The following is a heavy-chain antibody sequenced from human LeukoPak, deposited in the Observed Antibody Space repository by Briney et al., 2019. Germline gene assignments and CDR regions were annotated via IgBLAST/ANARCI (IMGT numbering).Heavy chain of an antibody. V-gene: IGHV3-33*01. CDR1: GFTFGSYG. J-gene: IGHJ4*02. D-gene: IGHD3-22*01. CDR2: IWYDGSNK. CDR3: ARDPTSSGYYYVPRGLFDY. Sequence: GRSLRLSCAASGFTFGSYGMHWVRQAPGKGLEWVAVIWYDGSNKYYADSVKGRFTISRDNSKNTLYLQMNSLRAEDTAVYYCARDPTSSGYYYVPRGLFDYWGQGTLVTVSS.